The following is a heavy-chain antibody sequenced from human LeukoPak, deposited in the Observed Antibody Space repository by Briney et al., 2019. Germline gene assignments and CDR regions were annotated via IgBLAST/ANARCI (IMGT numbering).Heavy chain of an antibody. Sequence: PGGSLRLSCAASGFTFSSYGMHWVRQAPGKGLEWVAVISYDGSNKHYADSVKGRFTISRDNSKNTLYLQMNSLRAEDTAMYYCARDRLSRIIVGATMDYWGQGTLVTVSS. V-gene: IGHV3-30*19. CDR1: GFTFSSYG. CDR3: ARDRLSRIIVGATMDY. D-gene: IGHD1-26*01. J-gene: IGHJ4*02. CDR2: ISYDGSNK.